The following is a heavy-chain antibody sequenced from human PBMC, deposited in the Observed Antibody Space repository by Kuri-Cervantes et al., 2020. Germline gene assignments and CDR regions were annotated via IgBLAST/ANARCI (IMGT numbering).Heavy chain of an antibody. CDR1: GYTFTSYA. J-gene: IGHJ5*02. V-gene: IGHV1-69*13. D-gene: IGHD6-6*01. CDR3: SRSSSAYNWFDP. CDR2: IIPIFGTA. Sequence: SVKVSCKASGYTFTSYAMHWVRQAPGQRLEWMGGIIPIFGTANYAQKFQGRVTITADESTSTAYMELSSLRSEDTAVYYCSRSSSAYNWFDPWGQGTLVTVSS.